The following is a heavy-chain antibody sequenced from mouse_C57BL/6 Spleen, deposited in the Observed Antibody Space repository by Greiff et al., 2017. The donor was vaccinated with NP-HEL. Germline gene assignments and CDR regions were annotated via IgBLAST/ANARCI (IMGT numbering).Heavy chain of an antibody. Sequence: QVQLKQPGAELVMPGASVKLSCKASGYTFTSYWMHWVKQRPGQGLEWIGEIDPSDSYTNYNQKFKGKSTLTVDKSSSTAYMQLSSLTSEDSAVYYCASSNFYAMDYWGQGTSVTVSS. D-gene: IGHD4-1*01. V-gene: IGHV1-69*01. CDR3: ASSNFYAMDY. CDR2: IDPSDSYT. CDR1: GYTFTSYW. J-gene: IGHJ4*01.